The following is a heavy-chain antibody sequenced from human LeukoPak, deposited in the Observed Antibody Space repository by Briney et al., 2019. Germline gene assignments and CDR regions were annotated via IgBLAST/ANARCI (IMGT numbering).Heavy chain of an antibody. CDR1: GFTFSSYG. D-gene: IGHD3-22*01. J-gene: IGHJ4*02. Sequence: PGRSLRLSCAASGFTFSSYGMHWVRQAPGKGLEWVAVISYDGSNKYYADSVKGRFTISRDNSKNTLYLQMNSLRAEDTAVYYCARDRDNSGSYAYYFDYWGQGTRVTVSS. CDR3: ARDRDNSGSYAYYFDY. CDR2: ISYDGSNK. V-gene: IGHV3-30*03.